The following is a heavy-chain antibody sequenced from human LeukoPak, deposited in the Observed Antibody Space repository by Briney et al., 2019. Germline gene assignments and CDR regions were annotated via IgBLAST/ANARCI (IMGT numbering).Heavy chain of an antibody. J-gene: IGHJ3*02. D-gene: IGHD3-22*01. CDR1: GGTFSSYA. CDR3: ARDLSNYYDSSGYYMTNQDAFDI. V-gene: IGHV1-69*06. CDR2: IIPIFGAA. Sequence: GASVKVSCKASGGTFSSYAISWVRQAPGQGPEWMGGIIPIFGAANYAQKFQGRVTITADKSTSTAYMELSSLRSEDTAVYYCARDLSNYYDSSGYYMTNQDAFDIWGQGTMVTVSS.